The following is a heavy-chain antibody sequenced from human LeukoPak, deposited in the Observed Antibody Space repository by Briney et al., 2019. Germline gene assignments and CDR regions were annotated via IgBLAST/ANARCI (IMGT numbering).Heavy chain of an antibody. CDR2: ISGSGGST. D-gene: IGHD3-3*01. Sequence: GSLRLSCAASGFTFSSYAMSWARQTPGKGLEWVSAISGSGGSTCYADSVKGRFTISRDNSKNTLFLQMNSLRAEDTAPYYCAKSVAIYFYYGLDVWGQGTTVAVSS. V-gene: IGHV3-23*01. CDR3: AKSVAIYFYYGLDV. J-gene: IGHJ6*02. CDR1: GFTFSSYA.